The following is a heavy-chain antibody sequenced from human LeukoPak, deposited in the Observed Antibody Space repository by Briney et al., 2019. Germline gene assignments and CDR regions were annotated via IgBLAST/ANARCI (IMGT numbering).Heavy chain of an antibody. CDR2: IRYDGSNK. D-gene: IGHD6-13*01. V-gene: IGHV3-30*02. J-gene: IGHJ5*02. CDR1: GFTFSSYG. Sequence: GGSLRLSCAASGFTFSSYGMHWVRQAPGKGLEWVAFIRYDGSNKYYADSVKGRFTISRDNSKNTLDLQMNSLRAEDTAVYYCAKDIAAGKPNWFDPWGQGTLVTVSS. CDR3: AKDIAAGKPNWFDP.